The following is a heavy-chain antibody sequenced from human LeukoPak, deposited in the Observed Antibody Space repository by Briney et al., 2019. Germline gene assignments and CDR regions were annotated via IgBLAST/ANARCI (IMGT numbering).Heavy chain of an antibody. CDR1: GGSISSSSYY. CDR2: IYYSGST. D-gene: IGHD3-10*01. CDR3: ARKLVVRGVSLSYFDY. Sequence: PSETLSLTCTVSGGSISSSSYYWGWTRQPPGKGLEWIGSIYYSGSTYYNPSLKSRVTISADTSKNHFSLKLSSVTAADTAVYYCARKLVVRGVSLSYFDYWGQGTLVTVSS. V-gene: IGHV4-39*01. J-gene: IGHJ4*02.